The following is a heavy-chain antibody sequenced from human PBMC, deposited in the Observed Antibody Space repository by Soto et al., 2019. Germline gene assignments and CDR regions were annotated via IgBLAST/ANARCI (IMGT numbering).Heavy chain of an antibody. CDR1: GGSISSSSYY. CDR3: ARHAGLNSFYGDYFDP. D-gene: IGHD4-17*01. V-gene: IGHV4-39*01. CDR2: IYYSGST. J-gene: IGHJ5*02. Sequence: SETLSLTCTVSGGSISSSSYYWGWIRQPPGKRLEWIGSIYYSGSTYYNPSLKSRVTISVDTSKNQFSLKLSSVTAADTAVYYCARHAGLNSFYGDYFDPWGQGTLVTVSS.